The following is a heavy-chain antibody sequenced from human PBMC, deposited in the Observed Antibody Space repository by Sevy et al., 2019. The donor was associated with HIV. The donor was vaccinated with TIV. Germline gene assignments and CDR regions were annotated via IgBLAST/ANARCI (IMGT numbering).Heavy chain of an antibody. V-gene: IGHV4-59*08. CDR2: VYYIGGT. CDR3: ARRNDFAI. J-gene: IGHJ3*02. CDR1: VAPLIVTT. Sequence: SETLSSPALSLVAPLIVTTGIGSGSPPGKGLEWIGYVYYIGGTNYNPSLKNRVTISVDRTKNQFSLKLTSVTAADTAVYYCARRNDFAIWGQGTMVTVSS.